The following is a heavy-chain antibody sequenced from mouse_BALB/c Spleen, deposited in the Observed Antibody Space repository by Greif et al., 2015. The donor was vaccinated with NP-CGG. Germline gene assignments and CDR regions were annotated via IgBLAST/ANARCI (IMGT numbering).Heavy chain of an antibody. D-gene: IGHD2-4*01. CDR1: GYTFTDYE. CDR3: TITTAY. CDR2: IDPETGGT. Sequence: QVQFQQSGAELVRPGASVTLSCKASGYTFTDYEMHWVKQTPVHGLEWIGAIDPETGGTAYNQKFKGKATLTADKSSSTAYMGLRSLTSEDSAVYYCTITTAYWGQGTLVTVSA. J-gene: IGHJ3*01. V-gene: IGHV1-15*01.